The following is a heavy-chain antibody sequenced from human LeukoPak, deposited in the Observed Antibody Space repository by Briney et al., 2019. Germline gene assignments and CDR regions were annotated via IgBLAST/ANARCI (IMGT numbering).Heavy chain of an antibody. D-gene: IGHD6-19*01. J-gene: IGHJ4*02. CDR3: ARHPSYTSGWPPDY. CDR2: IYLGDSET. Sequence: GESLKISCKGSGYSSTSSWIGWVRQMPGKGLDWMGIIYLGDSETIYSPSFQGQVTISADKSINTAYLQWSSLKASDTAIYYCARHPSYTSGWPPDYWGQGTLVIVSS. CDR1: GYSSTSSW. V-gene: IGHV5-51*01.